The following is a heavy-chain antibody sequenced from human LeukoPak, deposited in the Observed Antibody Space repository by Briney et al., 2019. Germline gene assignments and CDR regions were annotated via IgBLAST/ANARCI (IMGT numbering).Heavy chain of an antibody. CDR1: GGSFSGYY. D-gene: IGHD6-6*01. V-gene: IGHV4-34*01. J-gene: IGHJ4*02. CDR2: INHSGST. CDR3: ARSYSSSSPLDY. Sequence: PSETLSLTCAVYGGSFSGYYWSWIRQPPGKGLEWIGEINHSGSTDYNPSLKSRVTISVDTSKNQFSLKLSSVTAADTAVYYCARSYSSSSPLDYWGQGTLVTVSS.